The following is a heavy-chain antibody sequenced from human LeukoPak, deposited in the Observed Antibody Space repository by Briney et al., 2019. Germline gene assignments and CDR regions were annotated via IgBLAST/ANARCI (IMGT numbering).Heavy chain of an antibody. V-gene: IGHV3-66*01. CDR3: ARARDYLFDY. D-gene: IGHD4-11*01. J-gene: IGHJ4*02. CDR1: GFTVSSNY. CDR2: IYVGGST. Sequence: PGGSLRLSCAVSGFTVSSNYMIWVRQAPGKGLEWVSVIYVGGSTYYADSVKGRFTISRDNSKNTLYLQMNSLRAEDTAAYYCARARDYLFDYWGQGTLVTVSS.